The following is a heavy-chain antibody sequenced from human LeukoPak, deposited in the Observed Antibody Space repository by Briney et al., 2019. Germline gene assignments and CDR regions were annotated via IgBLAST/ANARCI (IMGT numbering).Heavy chain of an antibody. CDR1: GFTFRNYG. J-gene: IGHJ4*02. V-gene: IGHV3-48*02. CDR3: ARHDYGGNSGDS. Sequence: PGGSLRLSCAASGFTFRNYGMNWVRQAPGKGLEWVSYIGTPSSPIYYADSVKGRFSISRDNAKNSLYLQMNGLRDEDTAVYYCARHDYGGNSGDSWGQGTLVTVSS. CDR2: IGTPSSPI. D-gene: IGHD4-23*01.